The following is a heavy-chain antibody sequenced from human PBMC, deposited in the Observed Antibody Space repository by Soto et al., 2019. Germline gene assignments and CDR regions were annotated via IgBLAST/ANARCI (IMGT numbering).Heavy chain of an antibody. CDR3: ARGAAKKIVVVMYDALEM. D-gene: IGHD3-22*01. CDR1: GATLDTFINFG. V-gene: IGHV1-69*12. Sequence: QVQLVQSGAEVKKPGSSVKVSCKASGATLDTFINFGITWVRRAPGQGLEWMGGIIPVFGTAHYAQKFQGRITISADGTTRTAYLELSSLTSEDTAVYYCARGAAKKIVVVMYDALEMWGQGTMVTVSS. J-gene: IGHJ3*02. CDR2: IIPVFGTA.